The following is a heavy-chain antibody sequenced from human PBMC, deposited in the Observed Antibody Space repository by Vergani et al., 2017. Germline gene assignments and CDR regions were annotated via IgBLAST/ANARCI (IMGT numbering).Heavy chain of an antibody. J-gene: IGHJ3*01. V-gene: IGHV2-5*01. CDR2: VYWNDDE. Sequence: QITLRESGPTLVKPTQTLTLTCTFSGFSLTTGGEGVGWIRQPPGLALEWLAFVYWNDDERYSPSLKSRVTITKDTSKNEVILTMATMDPVDTATYYCVHXLGYFDWDGGFGVWGPGTMVTVSS. CDR1: GFSLTTGGEG. D-gene: IGHD3-9*01. CDR3: VHXLGYFDWDGGFGV.